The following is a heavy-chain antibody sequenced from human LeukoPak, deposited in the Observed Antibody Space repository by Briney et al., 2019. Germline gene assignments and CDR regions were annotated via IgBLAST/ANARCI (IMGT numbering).Heavy chain of an antibody. Sequence: PGGSLRLSCAASGFTFSSYAMSWVRQAPGKGLEWVSAISGSGGSTYYADSVKGRFTISRDNSKNTLYLQMNSLRAEDTAVYYCAKDVRCSSTSCLFDYWGQGTRVTVSS. CDR3: AKDVRCSSTSCLFDY. D-gene: IGHD2-2*01. CDR1: GFTFSSYA. V-gene: IGHV3-23*01. J-gene: IGHJ4*02. CDR2: ISGSGGST.